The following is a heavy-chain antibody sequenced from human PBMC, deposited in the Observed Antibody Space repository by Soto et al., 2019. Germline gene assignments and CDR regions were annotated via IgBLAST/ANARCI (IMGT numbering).Heavy chain of an antibody. J-gene: IGHJ3*02. Sequence: GGSLRLSCAASGFTFSGSAMHWVRQASGKGLEWVGRIRSKANSYATAYAASVKGRFTISRDDSKNTAYLQMNSLKTEDTAVYYCTRHVGPTRSGTIGAFDIWGQGTMVTVSS. CDR1: GFTFSGSA. CDR2: IRSKANSYAT. V-gene: IGHV3-73*01. CDR3: TRHVGPTRSGTIGAFDI. D-gene: IGHD3-10*01.